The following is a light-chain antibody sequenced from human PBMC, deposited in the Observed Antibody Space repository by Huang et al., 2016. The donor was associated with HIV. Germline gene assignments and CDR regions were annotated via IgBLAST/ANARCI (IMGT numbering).Light chain of an antibody. V-gene: IGKV4-1*01. CDR3: QQYYTSPQT. CDR2: WAS. Sequence: DIVMTQSPDSLAVSLGEAATLTCRSSQSVLSSATTKNYLAWFQKKSGQSPNLLMFWASTREAGVPDRFSGSGSGTHFTLTINNVKTEDVAIYYCQQYYTSPQTFGPGTRVEI. CDR1: QSVLSSATTKNY. J-gene: IGKJ1*01.